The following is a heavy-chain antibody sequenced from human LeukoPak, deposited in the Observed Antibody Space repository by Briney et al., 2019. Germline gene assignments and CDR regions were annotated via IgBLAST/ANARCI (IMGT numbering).Heavy chain of an antibody. CDR3: AKGSYYDSSGSFYFDY. V-gene: IGHV3-23*01. J-gene: IGHJ4*02. Sequence: GGSLRLSCAASGFTFSSYAMSWVRQAPGKGLEWVSGISGSGDNTYYADSVKGRFTISRDNSKNTLYVQVNSLGTEDTAAYYCAKGSYYDSSGSFYFDYWGQGTLVTVFS. CDR2: ISGSGDNT. CDR1: GFTFSSYA. D-gene: IGHD3-22*01.